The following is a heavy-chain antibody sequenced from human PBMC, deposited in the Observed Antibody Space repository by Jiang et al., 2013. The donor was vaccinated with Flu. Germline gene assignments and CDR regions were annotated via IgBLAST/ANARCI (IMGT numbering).Heavy chain of an antibody. Sequence: SGAEVKKPGASVKVSCKASGYTFTSYAMHWVRQAPGQRLEWMGWINAGNGNTKYSQKFQGRVTITRDTSASTAYMELSSLRSEDTAVYYCAREHPYDSSPDAFDIWGQGTMVTVSS. CDR2: INAGNGNT. CDR1: GYTFTSYA. CDR3: AREHPYDSSPDAFDI. D-gene: IGHD3-22*01. V-gene: IGHV1-3*01. J-gene: IGHJ3*02.